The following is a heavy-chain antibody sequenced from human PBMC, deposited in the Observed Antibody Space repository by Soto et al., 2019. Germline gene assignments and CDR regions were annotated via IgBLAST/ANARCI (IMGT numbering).Heavy chain of an antibody. CDR3: AKDRQQWLTIFDY. D-gene: IGHD6-19*01. CDR1: GFTFSNYA. Sequence: EVLLLESGGGLVQPGESLRLSCVASGFTFSNYAMSWVRQAPGKGLEWVSGLSGSGGTTYYADSVEGRFTISRDNSKTTLFLQMNSLRAEDTALYYCAKDRQQWLTIFDYWGQGALVTVSS. J-gene: IGHJ4*02. V-gene: IGHV3-23*01. CDR2: LSGSGGTT.